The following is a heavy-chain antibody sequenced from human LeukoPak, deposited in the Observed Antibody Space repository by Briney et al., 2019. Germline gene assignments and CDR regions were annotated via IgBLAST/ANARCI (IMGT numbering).Heavy chain of an antibody. CDR2: ISGSSTYI. CDR1: GFTFSSYT. CDR3: ARDEVTVASSPSYWFFAL. D-gene: IGHD2-15*01. J-gene: IGHJ2*01. V-gene: IGHV3-21*06. Sequence: PGGSLRLSCAASGFTFSSYTLNWVREAPGKGLEWVSSISGSSTYIFSADSMKGGFTISRDHAKNSLYLQIISLGAEDSAIYYCARDEVTVASSPSYWFFALWGGGTLVTVSS.